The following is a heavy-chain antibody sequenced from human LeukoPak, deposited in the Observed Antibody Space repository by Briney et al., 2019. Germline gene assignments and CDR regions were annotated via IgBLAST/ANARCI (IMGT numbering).Heavy chain of an antibody. CDR3: GRGLRYSESYVVEY. J-gene: IGHJ4*02. V-gene: IGHV4-30-4*08. CDR1: GGSVTADNYF. D-gene: IGHD1-26*01. Sequence: SETLSLTCTVSGGSVTADNYFWSWTRQHPGEGLEWIGYIYYTAGSYYNPSLKSRVTMSIDASTNQFSLKLNSVTAADTAVYHCGRGLRYSESYVVEYWGLGTLVTVSS. CDR2: IYYTAGS.